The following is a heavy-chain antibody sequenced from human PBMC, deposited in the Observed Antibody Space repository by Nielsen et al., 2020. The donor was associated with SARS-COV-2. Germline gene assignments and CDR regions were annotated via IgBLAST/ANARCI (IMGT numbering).Heavy chain of an antibody. J-gene: IGHJ6*02. CDR2: IYYSGST. V-gene: IGHV4-39*07. D-gene: IGHD2-15*01. Sequence: RQAPGKGLEWIGSIYYSGSTYYNPSLKSRVTISVDTSKNQFSLKLSSVTAADTAVYYCARDQGVVVVAATYYYYGMDVWGQGTTVTVSS. CDR3: ARDQGVVVVAATYYYYGMDV.